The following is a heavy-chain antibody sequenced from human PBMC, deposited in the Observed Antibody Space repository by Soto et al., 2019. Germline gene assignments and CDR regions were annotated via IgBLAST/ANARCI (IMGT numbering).Heavy chain of an antibody. CDR2: INHSGST. CDR3: ARVAALAAAGNYFDY. D-gene: IGHD6-13*01. CDR1: GGSISSSSYY. Sequence: PSETLSLTCTVSGGSISSSSYYWGWIRQPPGKGLEWIGEINHSGSTNYNPSLKSRVTISVDTSKNQFSLKLSSVTAADTAVYYCARVAALAAAGNYFDYWGQGTLVTVSS. V-gene: IGHV4-39*07. J-gene: IGHJ4*02.